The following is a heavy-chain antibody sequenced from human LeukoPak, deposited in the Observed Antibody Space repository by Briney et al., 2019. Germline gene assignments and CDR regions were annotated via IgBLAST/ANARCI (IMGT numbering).Heavy chain of an antibody. CDR3: AKDIAVRTTGAFDI. D-gene: IGHD1-1*01. V-gene: IGHV3-9*01. CDR1: GLTFDDYV. Sequence: TGRSLRLSCAASGLTFDDYVMHWVRQPPGKGLEWVSSIGWNSGIIGYADSVKGRFTISRDNAKNSLSLQMNSLRAEDTALYYCAKDIAVRTTGAFDIWGQGTLVTVSS. J-gene: IGHJ3*02. CDR2: IGWNSGII.